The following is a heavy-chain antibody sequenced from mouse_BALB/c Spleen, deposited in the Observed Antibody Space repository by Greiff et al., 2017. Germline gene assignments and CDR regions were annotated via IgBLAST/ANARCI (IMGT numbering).Heavy chain of an antibody. V-gene: IGHV3-6*02. J-gene: IGHJ2*01. CDR1: GYSITSGYY. Sequence: DVQLQESGPGLVKPSQSLSLTCSVTGYSITSGYYWNWIRQFPGNKLEWMGYISYDGSNNYNPSLKNRISITRDTSKNQFFLKLNSVTTEDTATYYCARGPEFDYWGQGTTLTVSS. CDR2: ISYDGSN. CDR3: ARGPEFDY.